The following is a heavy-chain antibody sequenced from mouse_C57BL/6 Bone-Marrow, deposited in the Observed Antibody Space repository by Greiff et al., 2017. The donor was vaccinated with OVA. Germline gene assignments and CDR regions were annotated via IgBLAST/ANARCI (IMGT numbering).Heavy chain of an antibody. Sequence: QVQLQQPGAELARPGASVKLSCKASGYTFTSYGISWVKQRTGQGLEWIGEIYPRSGNTYYNEKFKGKATLTADKSSSTAYMELRSLTSEDSAVYFCARSETTVVATFYWYFDVWGTGTTVTVSS. CDR2: IYPRSGNT. J-gene: IGHJ1*03. CDR3: ARSETTVVATFYWYFDV. V-gene: IGHV1-81*01. CDR1: GYTFTSYG. D-gene: IGHD1-1*01.